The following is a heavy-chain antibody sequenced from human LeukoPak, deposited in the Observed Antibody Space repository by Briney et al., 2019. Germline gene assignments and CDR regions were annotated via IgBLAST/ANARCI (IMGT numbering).Heavy chain of an antibody. J-gene: IGHJ5*02. Sequence: GGSLRLSCAASGFNLGDYYMSWIRQAPGKGLEWVSYITFSGSTVYYADSVKGRFTIPKDNAKNSLYLQMNSLRAEDTAIYFCARETAHSSSWYDHWGQGTLVTVS. D-gene: IGHD6-13*01. CDR2: ITFSGSTV. CDR3: ARETAHSSSWYDH. V-gene: IGHV3-11*01. CDR1: GFNLGDYY.